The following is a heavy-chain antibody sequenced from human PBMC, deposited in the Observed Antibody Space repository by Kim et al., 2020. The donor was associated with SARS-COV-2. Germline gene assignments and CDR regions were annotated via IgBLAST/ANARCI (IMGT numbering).Heavy chain of an antibody. D-gene: IGHD6-19*01. Sequence: SRVTISVDTSKNQFSLKLSSVTAADTAVYYCARDRVIAVAGNYYYYGMDVWGQGTTVTVSS. V-gene: IGHV4-59*01. CDR3: ARDRVIAVAGNYYYYGMDV. J-gene: IGHJ6*02.